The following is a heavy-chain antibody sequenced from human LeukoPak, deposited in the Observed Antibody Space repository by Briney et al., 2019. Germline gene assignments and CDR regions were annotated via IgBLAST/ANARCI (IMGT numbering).Heavy chain of an antibody. J-gene: IGHJ3*02. CDR1: GGTFSSYA. CDR3: ARAYSSSWYLGNDAFDI. Sequence: ASVKVSCKASGGTFSSYAISWVGQATGQGLEWMGGLIPIFGTANYAQKFQGTVTITTDDSTRTAYLELSSLRSEDPAVYYCARAYSSSWYLGNDAFDIWGQGTMVTVSS. CDR2: LIPIFGTA. D-gene: IGHD6-13*01. V-gene: IGHV1-69*05.